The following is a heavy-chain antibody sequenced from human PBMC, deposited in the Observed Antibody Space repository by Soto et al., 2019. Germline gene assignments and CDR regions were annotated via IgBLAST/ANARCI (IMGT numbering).Heavy chain of an antibody. D-gene: IGHD3-3*01. V-gene: IGHV3-33*01. CDR3: ARDTSDCWSGYYTGAKYYFDY. Sequence: QVQLVESGGGVVQPGRSLRLSCAASGFTFSSYGMHGVRQAPGKGLEWVAVIWYDGSNKYYADSVKGRFTISRDNSKNTLYLQMNSLRAEDTAVYYCARDTSDCWSGYYTGAKYYFDYWGQGTLVTVSS. CDR1: GFTFSSYG. J-gene: IGHJ4*02. CDR2: IWYDGSNK.